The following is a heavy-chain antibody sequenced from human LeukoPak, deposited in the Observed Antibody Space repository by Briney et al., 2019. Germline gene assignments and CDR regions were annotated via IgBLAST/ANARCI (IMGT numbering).Heavy chain of an antibody. CDR1: GFTSGDYA. D-gene: IGHD3-22*01. CDR3: TRDSSPRYYYDSSGPNWFDP. CDR2: IRSKAYGGTT. Sequence: GGSLRLSCTASGFTSGDYAMSWVRQAPGKGLEWVGFIRSKAYGGTTEYAASVKGRFTISRDDCKSIAYLQMNSLKTEDTAVYYCTRDSSPRYYYDSSGPNWFDPWGQGTLVTVSS. J-gene: IGHJ5*02. V-gene: IGHV3-49*04.